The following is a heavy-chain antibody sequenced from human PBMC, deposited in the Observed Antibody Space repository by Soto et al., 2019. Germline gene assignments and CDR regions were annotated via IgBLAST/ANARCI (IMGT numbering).Heavy chain of an antibody. CDR1: GGSMRSSTDY. Sequence: SETLSLTCAVSGGSMRSSTDYWGWIRQPPGKGLEWIGNICYSGSTYYNPSLMSRVTVSVDTSKNQFSLKLSSVTAADTAVYYCARAFYCSGGSCYPWTFDYWGQGTLVTVSS. V-gene: IGHV4-39*01. D-gene: IGHD2-15*01. J-gene: IGHJ4*02. CDR3: ARAFYCSGGSCYPWTFDY. CDR2: ICYSGST.